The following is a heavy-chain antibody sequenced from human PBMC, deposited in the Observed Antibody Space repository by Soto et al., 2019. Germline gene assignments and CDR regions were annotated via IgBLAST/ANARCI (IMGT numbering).Heavy chain of an antibody. Sequence: QVRLVQSGGEVKMPGASVKVSCRASGFTFTSYAITWVRQAPGQGLEWMGWISAYNGATNYARSLRGRVTMTTDSSTSTAYMELRSLTSDDTAVYFCARDFTGWPPDGVDSWGQGTLVIVSA. V-gene: IGHV1-18*01. CDR1: GFTFTSYA. J-gene: IGHJ4*02. D-gene: IGHD3-16*01. CDR3: ARDFTGWPPDGVDS. CDR2: ISAYNGAT.